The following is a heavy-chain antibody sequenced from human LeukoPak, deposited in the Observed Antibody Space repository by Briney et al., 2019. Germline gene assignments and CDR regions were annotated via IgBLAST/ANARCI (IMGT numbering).Heavy chain of an antibody. D-gene: IGHD3-16*01. Sequence: ASVKVSCKASGYTXTSYYMHWVRQDPEQGLEWMGIINPSGGSTSYAQKFQGRVTMTRDTSTSTVYMELSSLRPEDTAVYYCARDFGEMVPLYWGQGILVTVSS. J-gene: IGHJ4*02. CDR1: GYTXTSYY. CDR3: ARDFGEMVPLY. V-gene: IGHV1-46*01. CDR2: INPSGGST.